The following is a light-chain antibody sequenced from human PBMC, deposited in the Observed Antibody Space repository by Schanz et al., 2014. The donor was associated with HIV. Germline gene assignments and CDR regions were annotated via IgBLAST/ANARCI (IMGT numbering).Light chain of an antibody. J-gene: IGLJ2*01. CDR2: ANY. CDR3: GTWDSSLNVVV. CDR1: ALNVGDNS. V-gene: IGLV1-51*01. Sequence: QSVLTQPPSVSALPGQRVTISCSGGALNVGDNSVSWYQQFPGTAPKLLIFANYQRPSEIPDRFSGSKTGTSGTLAISGLQTGDEADYYCGTWDSSLNVVVFGGGTKLTVL.